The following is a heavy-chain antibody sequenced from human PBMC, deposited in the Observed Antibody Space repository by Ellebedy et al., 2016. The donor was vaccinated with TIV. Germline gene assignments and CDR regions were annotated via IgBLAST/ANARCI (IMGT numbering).Heavy chain of an antibody. CDR2: ISSYTIKT. D-gene: IGHD3/OR15-3a*01. V-gene: IGHV1-18*04. CDR1: GYTFTSHG. Sequence: AASVKVSCKTSGYTFTSHGISWVRQAPGQGLEWMGWISSYTIKTKYAQNFQGRFTMTTDTSTSTAYMQLRSLRSDDTAVYYCARGDWGENEYSWFDPWGQGTLVIVSS. J-gene: IGHJ5*02. CDR3: ARGDWGENEYSWFDP.